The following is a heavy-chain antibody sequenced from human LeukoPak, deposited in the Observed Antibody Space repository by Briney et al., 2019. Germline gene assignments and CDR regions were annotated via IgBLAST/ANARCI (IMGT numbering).Heavy chain of an antibody. Sequence: GGSLRLSCVASGFTFSSNGMHWVRQAPGKGLEWVSSISSSSSYIYYADSVKGRFTISRDNSKNTLYLQMNSLRAEDTAVYYCAPSHGIAVAGYYFDYWGQGTLVTVSS. CDR2: ISSSSSYI. J-gene: IGHJ4*02. D-gene: IGHD6-19*01. CDR1: GFTFSSNG. CDR3: APSHGIAVAGYYFDY. V-gene: IGHV3-21*04.